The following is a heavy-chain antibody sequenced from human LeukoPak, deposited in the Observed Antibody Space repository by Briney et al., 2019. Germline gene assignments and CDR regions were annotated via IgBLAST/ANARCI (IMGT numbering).Heavy chain of an antibody. J-gene: IGHJ4*02. CDR1: GFTFSNAW. D-gene: IGHD3-16*02. CDR2: ISSSSSYT. V-gene: IGHV3-11*05. CDR3: ARDGYLPDYVWGSYRPDFDY. Sequence: GGSLRLSCAASGFTFSNAWMSWIRQAPGKGLEWVSYISSSSSYTNYADSVKGRFTISRDNAKNSLYLQMNSLRAEDTAVYYCARDGYLPDYVWGSYRPDFDYWGQGTLVTVSS.